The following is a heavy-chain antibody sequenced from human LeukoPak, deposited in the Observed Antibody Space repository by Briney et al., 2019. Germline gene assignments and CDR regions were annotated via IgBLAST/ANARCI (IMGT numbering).Heavy chain of an antibody. CDR2: ISGSGGST. Sequence: AGGSLRLSCAASGFTFSSYAMSWVRQAPGKGLEWVSAISGSGGSTYYAASVKGRFTISRDNSKNTLYLQMNSLRAEDTAVYYCAKDSAYYDSSDWGQGTLVTVSS. J-gene: IGHJ4*02. CDR3: AKDSAYYDSSD. V-gene: IGHV3-23*01. CDR1: GFTFSSYA. D-gene: IGHD3-22*01.